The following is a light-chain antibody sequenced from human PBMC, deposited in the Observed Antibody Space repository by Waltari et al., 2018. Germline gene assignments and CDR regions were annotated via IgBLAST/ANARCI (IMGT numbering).Light chain of an antibody. J-gene: IGKJ2*01. CDR3: QQSYSSPYT. CDR2: GAS. CDR1: QSVNTY. V-gene: IGKV3-15*01. Sequence: EIVMTQSPATLSVSPGERATLSCRASQSVNTYLAWYQQKAGQAPRLLIYGASTRATGIAARFSGSGSGTEFTLTITSLQPEDFATYYCQQSYSSPYTFGQGTKVETK.